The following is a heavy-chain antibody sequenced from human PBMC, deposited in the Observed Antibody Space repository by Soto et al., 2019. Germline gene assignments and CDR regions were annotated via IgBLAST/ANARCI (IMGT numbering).Heavy chain of an antibody. CDR1: GGSISSYY. D-gene: IGHD4-17*01. V-gene: IGHV4-59*01. Sequence: QVQLQASGPGLVKPSETLSLTCTVSGGSISSYYWSWIRQPPGKGLECIGFVYYSGSTNYNPSRNGRVTIRVEMSENQHSLSLGSVTAADTAVYYCAARLTLATTTGDAFDIRGRGTKVTVSS. CDR2: VYYSGST. J-gene: IGHJ3*02. CDR3: AARLTLATTTGDAFDI.